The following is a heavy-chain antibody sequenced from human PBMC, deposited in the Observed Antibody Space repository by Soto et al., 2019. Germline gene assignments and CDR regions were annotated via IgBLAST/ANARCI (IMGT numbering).Heavy chain of an antibody. V-gene: IGHV3-74*01. J-gene: IGHJ4*02. CDR2: INNDGSST. CDR3: ASPHGYSYGYGFEY. Sequence: SLRLSCAASGFTFNNYWMHLVRQAPGKGLLWVSHINNDGSSTRYADSVKGRFTISRDNAKNTLYLQMNSLRAEDTAVYYCASPHGYSYGYGFEYWGQGTLVTVSS. CDR1: GFTFNNYW. D-gene: IGHD5-18*01.